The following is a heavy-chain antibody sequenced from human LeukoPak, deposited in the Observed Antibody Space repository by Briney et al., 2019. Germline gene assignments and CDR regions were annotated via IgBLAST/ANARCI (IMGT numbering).Heavy chain of an antibody. D-gene: IGHD6-13*01. CDR2: IYTSGST. CDR3: ARSTYSSSWYGAFDI. V-gene: IGHV4-4*07. Sequence: PSETLSLTCIVSGGSISSYYWSWIRQPAGKGLEWIGRIYTSGSTNYNPSLKSRVTMSVDTSKNQFSLKLSSVTAADTAVYYCARSTYSSSWYGAFDIWGQGTMVTVSS. J-gene: IGHJ3*02. CDR1: GGSISSYY.